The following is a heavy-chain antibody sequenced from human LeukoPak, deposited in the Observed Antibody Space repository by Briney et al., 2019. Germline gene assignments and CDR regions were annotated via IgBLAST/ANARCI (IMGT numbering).Heavy chain of an antibody. D-gene: IGHD3-9*01. CDR1: GGSISSYY. CDR3: ARGIHVLRYFDWLNDY. Sequence: SETLSLTCTVSGGSISSYYWSWIRQPPGKGLEWIGYIYYSGSTNYNPSLKSRVTISVDTSKNPFSLKLSSVTAADTAVYYCARGIHVLRYFDWLNDYWGQGTLVTVSS. V-gene: IGHV4-59*01. J-gene: IGHJ4*02. CDR2: IYYSGST.